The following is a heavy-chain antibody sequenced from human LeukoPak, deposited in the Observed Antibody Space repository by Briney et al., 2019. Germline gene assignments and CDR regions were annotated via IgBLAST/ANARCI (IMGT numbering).Heavy chain of an antibody. CDR3: ARLYSNYGFGSGYFDL. CDR2: IKQDGSEK. Sequence: TGGSLRLSCAASGFTFSSYWMSWVRQAPGKGLEWVANIKQDGSEKYYVDSVKGRFTISRDNAKNSLYLQMNSLRAEDTAVYYCARLYSNYGFGSGYFDLWGRGTLVTVSS. J-gene: IGHJ2*01. D-gene: IGHD4-11*01. V-gene: IGHV3-7*01. CDR1: GFTFSSYW.